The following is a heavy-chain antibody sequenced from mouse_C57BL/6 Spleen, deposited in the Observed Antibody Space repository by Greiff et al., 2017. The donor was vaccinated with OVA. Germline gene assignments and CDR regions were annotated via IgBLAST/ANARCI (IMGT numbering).Heavy chain of an antibody. V-gene: IGHV1-55*01. CDR1: GYTFTSYW. CDR3: ARNYDYAGDWYFDV. CDR2: IYPGSGST. D-gene: IGHD2-4*01. Sequence: VQLQQPGAELVKPGASVKMSCKASGYTFTSYWITWVKQRPGQGLEWIGDIYPGSGSTNYNEKFKSKATLTVDTSSSTAYMQLSSLTSEDSAVYYCARNYDYAGDWYFDVWGTGTTVTVSS. J-gene: IGHJ1*03.